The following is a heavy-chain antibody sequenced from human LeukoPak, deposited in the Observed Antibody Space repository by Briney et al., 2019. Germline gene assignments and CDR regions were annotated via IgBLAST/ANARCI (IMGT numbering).Heavy chain of an antibody. CDR3: ARAYSNSWFAFDI. V-gene: IGHV3-53*01. D-gene: IGHD6-13*01. CDR2: IYGGGNT. Sequence: PGGSLRLSCTASGFTVNNNYMTWVRQAPGKGLEWVSVIYGGGNTYYADSVKGRFTISRDNSKNTLYLQMNSLRAEDTAVYYCARAYSNSWFAFDIWGPGTTVTVSS. CDR1: GFTVNNNY. J-gene: IGHJ3*02.